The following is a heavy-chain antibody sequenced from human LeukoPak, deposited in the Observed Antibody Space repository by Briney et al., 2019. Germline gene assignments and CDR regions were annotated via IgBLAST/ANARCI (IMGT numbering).Heavy chain of an antibody. CDR3: ARDSGYDHGAFDI. V-gene: IGHV3-53*04. Sequence: GGSLRLSGAASGFTVSSNYMSWVRQAPGKGLEWVSVIYSGGSTYYADSVKGRFTISRHNSKNTLYLQMNSLRAEDTAVYYCARDSGYDHGAFDIWGQGTMVTVSS. CDR2: IYSGGST. J-gene: IGHJ3*02. D-gene: IGHD5-12*01. CDR1: GFTVSSNY.